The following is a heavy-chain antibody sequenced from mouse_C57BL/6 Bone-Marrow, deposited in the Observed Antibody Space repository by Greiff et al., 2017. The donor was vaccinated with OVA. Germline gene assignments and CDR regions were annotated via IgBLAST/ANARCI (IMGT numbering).Heavy chain of an antibody. V-gene: IGHV1-82*01. D-gene: IGHD1-1*01. CDR3: ARATVGEGWYFDV. CDR2: IYPGDGDT. Sequence: VKLVESGPELVKPGASVKISCKASGYAFSSSWMNWVKQRPGKGLEWIGRIYPGDGDTNYNGKFKGKATLTADKSSSTAYMQLSSLTSEDSAVYFCARATVGEGWYFDVWGTGTTVTVSS. J-gene: IGHJ1*03. CDR1: GYAFSSSW.